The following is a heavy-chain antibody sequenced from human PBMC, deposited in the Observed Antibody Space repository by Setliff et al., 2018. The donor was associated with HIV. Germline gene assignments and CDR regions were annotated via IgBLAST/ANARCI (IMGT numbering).Heavy chain of an antibody. CDR2: IYTSGNT. CDR1: GGSISISD. CDR3: ARRSDWFDP. J-gene: IGHJ5*02. V-gene: IGHV4-4*09. Sequence: SETLSLTCTVSGGSISISDWSWIRQPPGKGLEWIGCIYTSGNTNYDPSLKRRVTISVDTSKNQFSRKLASVTAADTAVYFCARRSDWFDPWGQGTLVTVSS.